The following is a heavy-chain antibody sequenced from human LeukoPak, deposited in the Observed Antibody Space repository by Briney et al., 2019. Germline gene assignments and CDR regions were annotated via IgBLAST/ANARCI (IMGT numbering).Heavy chain of an antibody. D-gene: IGHD6-13*01. CDR2: ISSSGSTI. CDR1: GFTFSDYY. J-gene: IGHJ3*02. CDR3: ARGGLYSSSWHDAFDI. V-gene: IGHV3-11*01. Sequence: PGGSLRLSCAASGFTFSDYYMSWIRQAPGKGLEWVSYISSSGSTIYYADSVKGRFTISRDNANNSLYLQMNSLRAEDTAVYYCARGGLYSSSWHDAFDIWGQGTMVTVSS.